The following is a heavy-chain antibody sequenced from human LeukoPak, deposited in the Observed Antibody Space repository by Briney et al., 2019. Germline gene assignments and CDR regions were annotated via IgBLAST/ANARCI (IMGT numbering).Heavy chain of an antibody. Sequence: SVKVSCKASGGTFGSYAISWVRQAPGQGLEWMGGIIPIFGTANYAQKFQGRVTITADESTSTAYMELSSLRSEDTAVYYCARRVGIAARPGRYYFDYWGQGTLVTVSS. CDR3: ARRVGIAARPGRYYFDY. CDR1: GGTFGSYA. D-gene: IGHD6-6*01. V-gene: IGHV1-69*13. J-gene: IGHJ4*02. CDR2: IIPIFGTA.